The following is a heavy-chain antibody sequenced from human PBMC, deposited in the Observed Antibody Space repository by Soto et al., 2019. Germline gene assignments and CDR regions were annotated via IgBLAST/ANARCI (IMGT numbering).Heavy chain of an antibody. V-gene: IGHV3-23*05. Sequence: PGGSLRLSCAGSGVPFSDYAMTWVRQAPGKGLEWVSGINRNGVNTYYTDSVKGRFTISRDNSKNTVHLQMNSLRAEDTAVYYCARDQTGSYPYNWFAPWGQGTLVTVS. J-gene: IGHJ5*02. CDR1: GVPFSDYA. CDR2: INRNGVNT. CDR3: ARDQTGSYPYNWFAP. D-gene: IGHD1-26*01.